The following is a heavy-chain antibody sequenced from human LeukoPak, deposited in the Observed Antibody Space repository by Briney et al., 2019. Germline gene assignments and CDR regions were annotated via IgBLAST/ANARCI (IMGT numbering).Heavy chain of an antibody. CDR1: GFTFSNYA. CDR3: ASSTRGSGFEY. Sequence: GGSLRLSCAASGFTFSNYAMNWVRQAPGKGLEWISGIIGSGGTTYYAESVKGRFTISRDNIKNTLYLQMISPRAEDTAVYYCASSTRGSGFEYWGQGALVTVSS. V-gene: IGHV3-23*01. D-gene: IGHD3-10*01. CDR2: IIGSGGTT. J-gene: IGHJ4*02.